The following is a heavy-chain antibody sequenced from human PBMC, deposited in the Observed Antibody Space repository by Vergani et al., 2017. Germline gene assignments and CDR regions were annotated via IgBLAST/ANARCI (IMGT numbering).Heavy chain of an antibody. J-gene: IGHJ3*02. CDR2: ISSSSSYI. Sequence: EVQLVESGGGLVKPGGSLRLSCAASGFTFSSYSMNWVRQAPGKGLEWVSSISSSSSYIYYADSVKGRFTISRDNAKNSLYLQMNSLRAEDTAVYYCAREGSGRIMITFGGVDQAFDIWGQGTMVTSLQ. D-gene: IGHD3-16*01. V-gene: IGHV3-21*01. CDR3: AREGSGRIMITFGGVDQAFDI. CDR1: GFTFSSYS.